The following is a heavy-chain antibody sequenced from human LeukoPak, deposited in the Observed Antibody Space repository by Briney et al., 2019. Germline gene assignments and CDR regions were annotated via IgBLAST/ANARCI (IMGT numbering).Heavy chain of an antibody. J-gene: IGHJ4*02. CDR2: IKYDGSQK. Sequence: GGSLRLSCAASGFTFSSYWMSWVRQAPGKGPEWVANIKYDGSQKYYVDSVKGRFTISRDNTKNSLYLQMNSLGAEDTAVYYCARDPYDSRAITPFDYWGQGTLVTVSS. V-gene: IGHV3-7*01. CDR1: GFTFSSYW. D-gene: IGHD3-22*01. CDR3: ARDPYDSRAITPFDY.